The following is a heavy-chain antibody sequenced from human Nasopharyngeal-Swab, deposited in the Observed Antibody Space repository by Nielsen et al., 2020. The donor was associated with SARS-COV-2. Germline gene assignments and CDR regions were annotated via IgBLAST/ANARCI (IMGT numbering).Heavy chain of an antibody. CDR2: ISSSNSYT. CDR3: ARGGSSLWWFDP. CDR1: GFTFSDYY. D-gene: IGHD3-10*01. V-gene: IGHV3-11*05. J-gene: IGHJ5*02. Sequence: GGSLRLSCAASGFTFSDYYMSWIRQAPGKGLEWVSHISSSNSYTNYAVSVKGRFTVSRDNAKNSLYLQMNSLRAEDTAVYYCARGGSSLWWFDPWGQGTLVTVSS.